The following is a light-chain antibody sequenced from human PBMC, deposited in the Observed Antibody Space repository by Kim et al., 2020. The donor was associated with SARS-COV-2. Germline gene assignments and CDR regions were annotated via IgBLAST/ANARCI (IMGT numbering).Light chain of an antibody. J-gene: IGKJ1*01. CDR1: QSVSSSY. CDR2: GAS. V-gene: IGKV3-20*01. Sequence: EIVLTQSPGTLSLSPGERATLSCRASQSVSSSYLAWYQQKPGQAPRLLIYGASSRATGIPDRFSVSGSGTDFTLTISRLEPEDFAVYYCQQYGSPPGTFGQGTKVDIK. CDR3: QQYGSPPGT.